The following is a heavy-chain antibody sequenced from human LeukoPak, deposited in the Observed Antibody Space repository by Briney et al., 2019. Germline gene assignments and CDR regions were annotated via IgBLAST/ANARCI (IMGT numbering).Heavy chain of an antibody. CDR2: VYNSVST. CDR1: GGSISSYY. V-gene: IGHV4-59*01. D-gene: IGHD2-2*01. Sequence: SETMSLTCPVSGGSISSYYWSWIRQPPGNGLEWIGYVYNSVSTNYNPALKSRVTISVDTSKNQFSVKLSSVTAADTAVYYCAREIDCSSTSCYSPSNWFDPWGQGTLVTVSS. J-gene: IGHJ5*02. CDR3: AREIDCSSTSCYSPSNWFDP.